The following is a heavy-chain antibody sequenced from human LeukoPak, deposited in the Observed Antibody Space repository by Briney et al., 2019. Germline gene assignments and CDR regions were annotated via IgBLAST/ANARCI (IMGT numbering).Heavy chain of an antibody. D-gene: IGHD3-22*01. CDR1: GYTFTGYY. V-gene: IGHV1-2*02. CDR2: INPNSGGT. CDR3: ARGNYYDSSGYRSFDY. Sequence: ASVKVSCKASGYTFTGYYMHWVRQAPGQGLEWMGWINPNSGGTNYAQKFQGRVTMTRDTSISTAYMELSRLRSDDTAVYYCARGNYYDSSGYRSFDYWGQGTLVTVSS. J-gene: IGHJ4*02.